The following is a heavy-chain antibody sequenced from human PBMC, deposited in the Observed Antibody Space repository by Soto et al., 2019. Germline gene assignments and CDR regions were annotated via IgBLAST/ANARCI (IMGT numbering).Heavy chain of an antibody. CDR2: ISWNSGSI. V-gene: IGHV3-9*01. CDR3: AKDIREQLALFDY. CDR1: GFTFSSYA. J-gene: IGHJ4*02. D-gene: IGHD6-6*01. Sequence: GGSLRLSCAASGFTFSSYAMHWVRQAPGKGLEWVSGISWNSGSIGYADSVKGRFTISRDNAKNSLYLQMNSLRAEDTALYYCAKDIREQLALFDYWGQGTLVTVSS.